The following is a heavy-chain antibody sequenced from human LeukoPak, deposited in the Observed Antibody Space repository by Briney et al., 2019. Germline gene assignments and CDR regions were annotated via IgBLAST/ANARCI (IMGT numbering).Heavy chain of an antibody. D-gene: IGHD1-26*01. J-gene: IGHJ4*02. CDR1: GYTFTSYD. V-gene: IGHV1-69*06. CDR2: IIPIFGTA. Sequence: PVASVKVSCKASGYTFTSYDISWVRQAPGQGLEWMGGIIPIFGTANYAQKFQGRVTITADKSTSTAYMELSSLRSEDTAVYYCARAAGRDTTSGLDFDYWGQGILVTVSS. CDR3: ARAAGRDTTSGLDFDY.